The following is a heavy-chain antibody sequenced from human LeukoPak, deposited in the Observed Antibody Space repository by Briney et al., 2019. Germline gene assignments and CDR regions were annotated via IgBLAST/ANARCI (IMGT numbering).Heavy chain of an antibody. D-gene: IGHD5-24*01. J-gene: IGHJ4*02. Sequence: ASVKVSCKASGGTFSSYAISWVRQAPGQGLEWMGWINTNTGNPTYAQGFTGRFVFSLDTSVSTAYLQISSLKAEDTAVYYCARDEGDGYNLGIDYWGQGTLVTVSS. V-gene: IGHV7-4-1*02. CDR2: INTNTGNP. CDR1: GGTFSSYA. CDR3: ARDEGDGYNLGIDY.